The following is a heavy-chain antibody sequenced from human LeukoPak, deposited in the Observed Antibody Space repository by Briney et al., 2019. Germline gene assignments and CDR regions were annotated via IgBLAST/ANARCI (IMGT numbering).Heavy chain of an antibody. CDR1: GFTFSRYG. D-gene: IGHD3-16*02. CDR3: ARESDDLGSYRYPDY. CDR2: IWYDGSDK. J-gene: IGHJ4*02. V-gene: IGHV3-33*01. Sequence: GGSLRLSCAASGFTFSRYGMHWVRQAPGKGLEWVAVIWYDGSDKYYADSVKGRFTISRDNSKNTLYLQMNSLRVEDTAVYHCARESDDLGSYRYPDYWGRGTLVTASS.